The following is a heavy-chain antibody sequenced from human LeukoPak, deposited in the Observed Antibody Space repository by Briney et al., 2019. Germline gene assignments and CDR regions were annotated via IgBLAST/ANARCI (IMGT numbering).Heavy chain of an antibody. V-gene: IGHV4-34*01. CDR3: ARGRRGYSYGRYYFDY. Sequence: SVTLSLTCAVYGGSFSGYYWSWIRQPPGKGLEWIGEINHSGSTNYNPSLKSRVTISVDTSKNQFSLKLSSVTAADTAVYYCARGRRGYSYGRYYFDYWGQGTLVTVSS. CDR2: INHSGST. CDR1: GGSFSGYY. D-gene: IGHD5-18*01. J-gene: IGHJ4*02.